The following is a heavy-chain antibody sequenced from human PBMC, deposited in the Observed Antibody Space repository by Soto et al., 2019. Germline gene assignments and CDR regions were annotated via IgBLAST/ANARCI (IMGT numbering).Heavy chain of an antibody. CDR2: IKSKTDGGTT. Sequence: GGSLRLSCADSGFTFSNAGINWVRQAPGKGLEWVGRIKSKTDGGTTDYAEPVKGRFAISRDDSNNMVYLQMNSLKIEDTAVYYCTTDSYSTIIIVRFDYWGHGTLVTVSS. J-gene: IGHJ4*01. D-gene: IGHD3-22*01. CDR1: GFTFSNAG. CDR3: TTDSYSTIIIVRFDY. V-gene: IGHV3-15*07.